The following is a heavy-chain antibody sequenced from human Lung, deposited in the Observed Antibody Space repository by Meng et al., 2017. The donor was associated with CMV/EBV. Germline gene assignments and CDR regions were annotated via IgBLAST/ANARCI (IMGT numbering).Heavy chain of an antibody. CDR1: GFTFSSYA. Sequence: SXAASGFTFSSYAMSWVRQAPGKGLEWVSAISGSGGSTYYADSVKGRFTISRDNSKNTLYLQMNSLRAEDTAVYYCAKDQSSWYGTGDDNWFDPWGQGXLVXVSS. J-gene: IGHJ5*02. V-gene: IGHV3-23*01. D-gene: IGHD6-13*01. CDR2: ISGSGGST. CDR3: AKDQSSWYGTGDDNWFDP.